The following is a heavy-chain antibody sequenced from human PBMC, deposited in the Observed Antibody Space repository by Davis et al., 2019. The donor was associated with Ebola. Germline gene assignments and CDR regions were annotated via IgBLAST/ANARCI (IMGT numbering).Heavy chain of an antibody. CDR3: ARRSSWYVGWFDP. V-gene: IGHV5-51*01. CDR2: IYPGDSDT. CDR1: GYSFTSYW. Sequence: GESLKISCQGSGYSFTSYWIGWVRQMPGKGLEWMGIIYPGDSDTRYSPSFQGQVTISADKSISTAYLQWSSLKASDTAMYYCARRSSWYVGWFDPWGQGTLVTVSS. J-gene: IGHJ5*02. D-gene: IGHD6-13*01.